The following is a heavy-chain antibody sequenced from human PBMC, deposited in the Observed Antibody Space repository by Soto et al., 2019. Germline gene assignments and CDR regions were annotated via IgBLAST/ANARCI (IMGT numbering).Heavy chain of an antibody. CDR1: GYSISSGYY. V-gene: IGHV4-38-2*02. D-gene: IGHD3-10*01. J-gene: IGHJ6*02. CDR2: IYHSGST. CDR3: ARDPVLLWFGGPRDYYYYYGMDV. Sequence: SETLSLTCAVSGYSISSGYYWGWIRQPPGKGLEWIGSIYHSGSTYYNPSLKSRVTISVDTSKNQFSLKLSSVTAAGTAVYYCARDPVLLWFGGPRDYYYYYGMDVWGQGTTVTVSS.